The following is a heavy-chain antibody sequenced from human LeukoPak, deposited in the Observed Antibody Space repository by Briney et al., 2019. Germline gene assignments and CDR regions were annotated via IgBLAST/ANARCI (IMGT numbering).Heavy chain of an antibody. CDR3: ARALGDYVLYGMDV. CDR1: GGSISSGGYY. Sequence: PSETLSLTCTVSGGSISSGGYYWSWIRQHPGKGLEWIGYIYYSGSTYYNPSLKSRVTISVDTSKNQFSLKLSSVTAAGTAVYYCARALGDYVLYGMDVWGQGTTVTVSS. D-gene: IGHD4-17*01. J-gene: IGHJ6*02. CDR2: IYYSGST. V-gene: IGHV4-31*03.